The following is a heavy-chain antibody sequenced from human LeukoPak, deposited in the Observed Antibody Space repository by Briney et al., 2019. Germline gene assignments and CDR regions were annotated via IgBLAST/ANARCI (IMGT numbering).Heavy chain of an antibody. CDR2: INPNSGGT. J-gene: IGHJ6*03. Sequence: ASVKVSCKASGYTFTGYYMHWVRQAPGQGLEWIGWINPNSGGTNYAQKFQGRVTMTRDTSISTAYMELSRLRSDDTAVYYCARGSVTTILYYYYMDVWGKGTTVTVSS. CDR3: ARGSVTTILYYYYMDV. V-gene: IGHV1-2*02. D-gene: IGHD4-17*01. CDR1: GYTFTGYY.